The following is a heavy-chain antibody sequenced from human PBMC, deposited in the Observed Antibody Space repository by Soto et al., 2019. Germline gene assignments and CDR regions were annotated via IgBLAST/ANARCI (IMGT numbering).Heavy chain of an antibody. J-gene: IGHJ6*02. CDR3: ARLGYCSGGSCSYGMDV. Sequence: SETLSLTCAVYGGSFSGYYWSWIRQPPGKGLEWIGEINHSGSTNYNPSLKSRVTISVDTSKNQFSLKLSSVTAADTAVYYCARLGYCSGGSCSYGMDVWGQGTTVTVYS. D-gene: IGHD2-15*01. V-gene: IGHV4-34*01. CDR1: GGSFSGYY. CDR2: INHSGST.